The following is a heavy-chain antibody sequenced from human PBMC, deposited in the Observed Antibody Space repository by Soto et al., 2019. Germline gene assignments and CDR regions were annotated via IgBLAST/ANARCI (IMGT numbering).Heavy chain of an antibody. CDR3: AKGVATAVPALDY. D-gene: IGHD2-21*02. CDR2: VSWNSGAK. Sequence: GGSLRLSCVASGFSFDDFVMNWVRQRPGKGLEWVSSVSWNSGAKLYADSVKGRFAISRDSAKKSVYLQINSLRPDDTAFYYCAKGVATAVPALDYWGQGT. V-gene: IGHV3-9*01. J-gene: IGHJ4*02. CDR1: GFSFDDFV.